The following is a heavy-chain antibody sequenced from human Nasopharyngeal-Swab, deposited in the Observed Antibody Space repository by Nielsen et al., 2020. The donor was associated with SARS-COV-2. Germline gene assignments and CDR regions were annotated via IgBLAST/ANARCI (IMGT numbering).Heavy chain of an antibody. CDR3: ARGRNYYGSGRWSRMDV. V-gene: IGHV1-46*01. J-gene: IGHJ6*02. D-gene: IGHD3-10*01. CDR1: GYTFTSYY. Sequence: ASVKVSCKASGYTFTSYYMHWVRQAPGQGLEWMGIINPSGGSTSYAQKFQGRVTMTRDTSTSTVYMELSSLRSEDTAVYYCARGRNYYGSGRWSRMDVWGQGTTVTVSS. CDR2: INPSGGST.